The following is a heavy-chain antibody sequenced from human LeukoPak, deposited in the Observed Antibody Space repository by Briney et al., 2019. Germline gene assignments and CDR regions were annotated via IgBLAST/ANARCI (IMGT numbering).Heavy chain of an antibody. J-gene: IGHJ5*02. CDR2: IYPGDSDT. CDR1: GYSFTSYW. V-gene: IGHV5-51*01. D-gene: IGHD3-10*01. CDR3: ARYPPPYGSGRVNWFDP. Sequence: GESLKISCKGSGYSFTSYWIGWVRQMPGKGLEWMGIIYPGDSDTRYSPSFQGQVTISADKSISTAYLQWSSLKASDTAMYYCARYPPPYGSGRVNWFDPWGQGTLVTVSS.